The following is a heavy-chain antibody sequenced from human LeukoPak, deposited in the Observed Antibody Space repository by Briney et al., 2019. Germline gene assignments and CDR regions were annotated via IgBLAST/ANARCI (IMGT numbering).Heavy chain of an antibody. D-gene: IGHD1-26*01. Sequence: AGGSLRLSCAASGFTFSSYNMNWVRQAPGKGLDWVSSITSSSSYIYYADSVKGRFTISRDNAKNSLFLQMNSLTAEDTAVYYCARDPYSGGYWNYYYYYMDVWGKGTTVTISS. CDR1: GFTFSSYN. CDR3: ARDPYSGGYWNYYYYYMDV. J-gene: IGHJ6*03. CDR2: ITSSSSYI. V-gene: IGHV3-21*01.